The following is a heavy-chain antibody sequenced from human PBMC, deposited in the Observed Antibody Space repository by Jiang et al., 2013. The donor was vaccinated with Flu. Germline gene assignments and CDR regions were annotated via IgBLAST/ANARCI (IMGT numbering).Heavy chain of an antibody. CDR1: GGSISSYY. Sequence: GSGLVKPSETLSLTCTVSGGSISSYYWSWIRQPPGKGLEWIGYIYYSGSTNYNPSLKSRVTISVDTSKNQFSLKLSSVTAADTAVYYCARGSGDGYNLVPGAFDIWGQGTMVTVSS. V-gene: IGHV4-59*01. D-gene: IGHD5-24*01. CDR2: IYYSGST. CDR3: ARGSGDGYNLVPGAFDI. J-gene: IGHJ3*02.